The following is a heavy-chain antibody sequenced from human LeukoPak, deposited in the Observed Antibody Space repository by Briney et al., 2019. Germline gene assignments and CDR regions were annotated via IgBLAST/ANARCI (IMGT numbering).Heavy chain of an antibody. CDR3: AGDSSGYFDY. CDR1: GFTFSTYT. J-gene: IGHJ4*02. CDR2: ISSSSYYI. Sequence: GGSLRLSCTASGFTFSTYTINWVRQAPGKGLEWVSSISSSSYYIYYADSVKGRFTISRDNSKNTLYLQMNSLRAEDTAGYYCAGDSSGYFDYWGQGTLVTVSS. V-gene: IGHV3-21*01. D-gene: IGHD3-22*01.